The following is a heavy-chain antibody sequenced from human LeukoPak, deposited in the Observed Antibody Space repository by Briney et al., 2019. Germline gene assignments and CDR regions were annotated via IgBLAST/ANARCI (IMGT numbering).Heavy chain of an antibody. CDR3: AREDSSGYYYYFDY. CDR2: ISYDGSNK. Sequence: GRSLRLSCAASGFTFSSYAMHWVRQAPGKGLEWVAVISYDGSNKYYADSVKGRFTISRDNSKNTLYLQMNSLRAEDTAVYYCAREDSSGYYYYFDYWSQGTLVTVSS. J-gene: IGHJ4*02. V-gene: IGHV3-30-3*01. CDR1: GFTFSSYA. D-gene: IGHD3-22*01.